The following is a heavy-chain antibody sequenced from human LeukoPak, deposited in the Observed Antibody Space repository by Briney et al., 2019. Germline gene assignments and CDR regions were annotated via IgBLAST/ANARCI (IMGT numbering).Heavy chain of an antibody. V-gene: IGHV4-31*03. CDR1: GGSISSGGYS. CDR3: ARDTADNYNWNYFDY. Sequence: SQTLSLTCTVSGGSISSGGYSWSWIRQHPGKGLEWIGYIYYSGSTYYNPSLKSRVTISVDTSKTQFSLKLSSVTAADTAVYYCARDTADNYNWNYFDYWGQGTLVTVSS. D-gene: IGHD1-20*01. CDR2: IYYSGST. J-gene: IGHJ4*02.